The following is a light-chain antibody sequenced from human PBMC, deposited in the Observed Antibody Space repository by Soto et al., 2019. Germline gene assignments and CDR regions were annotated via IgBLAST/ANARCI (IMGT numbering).Light chain of an antibody. J-gene: IGKJ4*01. Sequence: EIVLTQSPGTLSVSPGDRVTLSCRASQSISINLAWYQHKPGQAPRLLIHAGSTRATGIPARISGSGSGTEFTLTISSLQSEDFAVYYCQQFSSYPLTFGGGTKVEIK. CDR3: QQFSSYPLT. CDR2: AGS. CDR1: QSISIN. V-gene: IGKV3D-15*01.